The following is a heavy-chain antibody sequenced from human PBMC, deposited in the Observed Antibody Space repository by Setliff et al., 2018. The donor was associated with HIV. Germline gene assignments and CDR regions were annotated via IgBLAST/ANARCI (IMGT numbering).Heavy chain of an antibody. D-gene: IGHD1-1*01. CDR2: MYYSGRT. V-gene: IGHV4-39*01. CDR1: GGSISSNNYY. J-gene: IGHJ6*03. Sequence: PSETLSLTCTVSGGSISSNNYYWGWIRQPPGKGLEWIGTMYYSGRTYYNRSLKSRVTISVDTSKNQFSLKLSSVTAADTAVYYCARHRDNGPHYYYYMDVWGKGTTVTVSS. CDR3: ARHRDNGPHYYYYMDV.